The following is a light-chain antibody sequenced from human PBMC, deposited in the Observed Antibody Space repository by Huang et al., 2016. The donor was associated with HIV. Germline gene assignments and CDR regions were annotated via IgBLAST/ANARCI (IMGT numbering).Light chain of an antibody. J-gene: IGKJ2*01. CDR3: QQYNNWPYT. CDR1: QSVGSK. Sequence: DTVMTQTPATLSVSPGARDTRSCRASQSVGSKVAWFQQKPGQAPRLLIHGASTRATGIPARFRGSGSGTEFTLTISSLQSEDFAVYYCQQYNNWPYTFGQGTKLEIK. V-gene: IGKV3-15*01. CDR2: GAS.